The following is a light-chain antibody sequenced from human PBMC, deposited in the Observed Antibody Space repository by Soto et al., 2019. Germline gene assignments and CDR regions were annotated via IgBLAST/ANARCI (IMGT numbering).Light chain of an antibody. CDR1: QSISSY. CDR3: QQYYSYPPT. CDR2: AAS. J-gene: IGKJ1*01. Sequence: DIQMTQSPSSLSASVGDRVTITCRASQSISSYLNWYQQKPGKAPKLLIYAASSLQSGVPSRFSGSGSGTEFTLTISCLQSEDFATYYCQQYYSYPPTFGQGTKVDI. V-gene: IGKV1-39*01.